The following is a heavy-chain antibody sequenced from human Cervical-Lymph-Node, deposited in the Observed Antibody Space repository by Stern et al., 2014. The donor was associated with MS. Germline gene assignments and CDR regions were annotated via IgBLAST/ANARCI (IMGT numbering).Heavy chain of an antibody. V-gene: IGHV1-46*01. CDR2: MNPSDGRT. CDR1: GYTFTTYY. Sequence: QLVQSGAEVRKPGASVNLACKASGYTFTTYYIHWVRQAPGQGLEWMGIMNPSDGRTTYAEKFRGRITLTRDTSTSTVYMELSSLRSEDTAIYYCSRLGELSDSDYWGQGALVTVSS. D-gene: IGHD3-16*02. J-gene: IGHJ4*02. CDR3: SRLGELSDSDY.